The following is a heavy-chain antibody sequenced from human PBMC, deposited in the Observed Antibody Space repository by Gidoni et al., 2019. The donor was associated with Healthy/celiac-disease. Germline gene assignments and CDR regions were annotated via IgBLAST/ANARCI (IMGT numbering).Heavy chain of an antibody. J-gene: IGHJ2*01. D-gene: IGHD6-19*01. CDR1: GYSFTSYW. CDR3: ARLSSHSTIGYFDL. Sequence: EVQLVQSGAELKKPGESLKISCTGSGYSFTSYWIGWLRQMPGKGLELMGIIYPGDSDTRYSPSFQGQVTIAADKSISTAYLQWSSLKASDTAMYYCARLSSHSTIGYFDLWGRGTLVTVSS. CDR2: IYPGDSDT. V-gene: IGHV5-51*01.